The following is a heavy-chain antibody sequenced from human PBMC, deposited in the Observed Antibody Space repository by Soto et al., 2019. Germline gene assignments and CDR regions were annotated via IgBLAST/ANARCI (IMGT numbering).Heavy chain of an antibody. V-gene: IGHV5-51*01. CDR3: ARHHIGLVSSSWYHYFDY. J-gene: IGHJ4*02. CDR2: IYPGDSDT. D-gene: IGHD6-13*01. CDR1: GYSFTSYW. Sequence: PGESLKISCKGSGYSFTSYWIGWVRQMPGKGLEWMGIIYPGDSDTRYSPSFQGQVTISADKSISTAYLQWSSLKASDTAMYYCARHHIGLVSSSWYHYFDYWGQGTLVTVSS.